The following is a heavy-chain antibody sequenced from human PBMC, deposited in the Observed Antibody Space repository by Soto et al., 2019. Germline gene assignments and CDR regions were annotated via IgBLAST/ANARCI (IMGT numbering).Heavy chain of an antibody. CDR2: IRIKPRGYTT. Sequence: EVQLVESGGGLVQPGGSLRLSCAASGFTFTDHYMDWVRQAPGKGLEWIGRIRIKPRGYTTEYAASVTGRFTNSRDNLQQSVYPQMNSLKTEDTAMYVCVRGPDHNTHFYMDVWGNGIMVTVSS. CDR1: GFTFTDHY. J-gene: IGHJ6*03. V-gene: IGHV3-72*01. CDR3: VRGPDHNTHFYMDV. D-gene: IGHD1-1*01.